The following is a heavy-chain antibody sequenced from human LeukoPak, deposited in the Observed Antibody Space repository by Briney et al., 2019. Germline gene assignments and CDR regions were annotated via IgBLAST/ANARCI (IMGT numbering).Heavy chain of an antibody. CDR2: IYYSGSN. J-gene: IGHJ6*02. Sequence: SETLSLTCTVSGGSISSYYWSWIRQPPGKGLEWSGYIYYSGSNNYNPSLKSRVIISVDTSKNQFSLKVSSVTAADTAVYYCARHGRGYYNGMDVWGQGTTVTVSS. D-gene: IGHD3-10*01. V-gene: IGHV4-59*08. CDR3: ARHGRGYYNGMDV. CDR1: GGSISSYY.